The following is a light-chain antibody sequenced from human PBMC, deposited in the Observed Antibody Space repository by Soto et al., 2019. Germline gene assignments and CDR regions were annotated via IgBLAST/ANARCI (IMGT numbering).Light chain of an antibody. J-gene: IGLJ3*02. CDR1: SSNLGSNS. Sequence: QSVLTQPPSASGTPGQRVIISCSGSSSNLGSNSGNWYQQLPGTAPKLLIYNTYQRPLGVPDRFSGSKSGTSASLAISGLQSEDEDDYFCAAWDDSLNGPVFGGGTKVTVL. CDR2: NTY. V-gene: IGLV1-44*01. CDR3: AAWDDSLNGPV.